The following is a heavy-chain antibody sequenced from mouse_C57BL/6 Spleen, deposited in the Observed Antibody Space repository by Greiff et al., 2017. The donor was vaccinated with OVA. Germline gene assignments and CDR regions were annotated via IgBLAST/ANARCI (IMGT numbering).Heavy chain of an antibody. CDR3: AISVVARYYAMDY. CDR1: GFTFTGYW. CDR2: IHPSSGST. D-gene: IGHD1-1*01. J-gene: IGHJ4*01. V-gene: IGHV1-64*01. Sequence: VQLQQPGAELVKPGASVKLSCTASGFTFTGYWMHWVQQSPGQGLEWIGFIHPSSGSTNYKEKFTSQSTMTVDNSSSTAYMQLSSLTSENSAVYYCAISVVARYYAMDYWGQGTSVTVSS.